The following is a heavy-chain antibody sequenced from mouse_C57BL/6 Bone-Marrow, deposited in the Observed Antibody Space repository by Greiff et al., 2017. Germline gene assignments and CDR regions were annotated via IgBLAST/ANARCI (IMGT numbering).Heavy chain of an antibody. CDR2: INPSNGGT. V-gene: IGHV1-53*01. CDR3: ARQTAQATLLMDY. CDR1: GYTFTSYW. Sequence: QVQLQQPGTELVKPGASVKLSCKASGYTFTSYWMHWVKQRPGQGLEWIGNINPSNGGTNYNEKFKSKATLTVDKSSSTAYMQRSSLTSEDSAVYYWARQTAQATLLMDYWGQGTSVTVSS. J-gene: IGHJ4*01. D-gene: IGHD3-2*02.